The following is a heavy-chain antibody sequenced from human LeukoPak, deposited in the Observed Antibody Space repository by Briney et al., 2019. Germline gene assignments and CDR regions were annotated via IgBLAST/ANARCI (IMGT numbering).Heavy chain of an antibody. D-gene: IGHD2-2*01. CDR1: GGAFSNYF. V-gene: IGHV4-34*01. Sequence: PSETLSLTCAVSGGAFSNYFWAWIRQPPGKGLEWIAEINDSGSTNSNSSLRSRVAISLDTSKNQFSLRLTSVTAADTAVYYCARGQYCSTTTCYSARRYFDFWGQGTLVTVSS. CDR3: ARGQYCSTTTCYSARRYFDF. CDR2: INDSGST. J-gene: IGHJ4*02.